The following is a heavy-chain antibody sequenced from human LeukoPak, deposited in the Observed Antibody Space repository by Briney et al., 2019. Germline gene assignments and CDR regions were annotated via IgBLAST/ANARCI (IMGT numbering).Heavy chain of an antibody. Sequence: GGSLRLSCAASGFTFSNAWMSWVRQAPGKGLEWVGRIKSKTDGGTTDYAAPVKGRFTISRDDSKNTLYLQMNSLKTEDTAVYYCTIDQGTDLGIAYLPDYWGQGTLVTVSS. D-gene: IGHD3-16*01. CDR2: IKSKTDGGTT. J-gene: IGHJ4*02. CDR3: TIDQGTDLGIAYLPDY. V-gene: IGHV3-15*01. CDR1: GFTFSNAW.